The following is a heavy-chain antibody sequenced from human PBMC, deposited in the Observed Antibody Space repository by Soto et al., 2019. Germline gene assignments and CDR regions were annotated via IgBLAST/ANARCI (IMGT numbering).Heavy chain of an antibody. CDR1: GGSFSGYY. D-gene: IGHD5-12*01. CDR2: INHSGST. CDR3: ARGATRFDP. J-gene: IGHJ5*02. V-gene: IGHV4-34*01. Sequence: SETLSLTCAVYGGSFSGYYWSWIRQPPGKGLEWIGEINHSGSTNYNPSLKSRVTISVDTSKNRFSLKLSSVTAADTAVYYCARGATRFDPWGQGTLVTVSS.